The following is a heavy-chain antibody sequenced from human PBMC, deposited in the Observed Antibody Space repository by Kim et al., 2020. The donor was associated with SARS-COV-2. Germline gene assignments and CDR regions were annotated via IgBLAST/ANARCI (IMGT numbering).Heavy chain of an antibody. Sequence: ASVKVSCKASGYTFTTYAMQWVRQAPGQGLEWLGWINPTRGNTKYSDAFQGRITITRVTSARTAYMELSSLRPEDTAVYYCARSVAIMPPGMDVWGQGTTVTVAS. D-gene: IGHD2-21*01. CDR3: ARSVAIMPPGMDV. CDR2: INPTRGNT. CDR1: GYTFTTYA. J-gene: IGHJ6*02. V-gene: IGHV1-3*01.